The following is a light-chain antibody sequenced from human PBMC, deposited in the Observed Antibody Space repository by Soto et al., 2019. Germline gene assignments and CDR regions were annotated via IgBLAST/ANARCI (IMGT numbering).Light chain of an antibody. J-gene: IGKJ5*01. CDR3: QQFNSYPIT. V-gene: IGKV1-13*02. CDR2: DVS. Sequence: AIQLTQSPSSLSASVGDRVTITCRASQDVRGALAWYQQKPGKAPKILIYDVSVLESGVPTRFSGSGSGTDFTLTITSLQPVDFATYYCQQFNSYPITLGQGTRLEIK. CDR1: QDVRGA.